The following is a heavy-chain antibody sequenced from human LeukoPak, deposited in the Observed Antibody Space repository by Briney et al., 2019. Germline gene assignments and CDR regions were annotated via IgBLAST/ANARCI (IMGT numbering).Heavy chain of an antibody. CDR3: ARLFDLRIDNWFDP. D-gene: IGHD3-9*01. Sequence: RASVKVSCKASGYTFTSYAMHWVRQAPGQRLEWMGRINAGNGNTKYSQKFQGRVTITRDTSASTAYMELSSLRSEDTAVYYCARLFDLRIDNWFDPWGQGTLVTVSS. V-gene: IGHV1-3*01. CDR2: INAGNGNT. J-gene: IGHJ5*02. CDR1: GYTFTSYA.